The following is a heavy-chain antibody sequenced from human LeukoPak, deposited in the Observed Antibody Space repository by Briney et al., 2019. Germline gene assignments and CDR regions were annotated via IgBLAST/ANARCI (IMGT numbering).Heavy chain of an antibody. D-gene: IGHD3-22*01. J-gene: IGHJ4*02. CDR3: AREVYYDSRGFDY. CDR2: IRSSSNYK. Sequence: GGSLRLSCAASGFTFSSYSMNWVRQAPGKGLEWVSSIRSSSNYKYYADSVKGRFTISRDNAKNSLYLQMNTLRAEDTAVYYCAREVYYDSRGFDYWGQGTLVTVSS. V-gene: IGHV3-21*01. CDR1: GFTFSSYS.